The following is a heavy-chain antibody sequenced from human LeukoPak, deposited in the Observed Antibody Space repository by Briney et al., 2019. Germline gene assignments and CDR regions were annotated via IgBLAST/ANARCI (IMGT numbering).Heavy chain of an antibody. J-gene: IGHJ4*02. CDR2: IYYSGST. V-gene: IGHV4-31*03. CDR3: ASNKFRMATTH. CDR1: GGSISSGGYY. D-gene: IGHD5-24*01. Sequence: SETLSLTCTVSGGSISSGGYYWSWIRQHPGKGLEWIGYIYYSGSTYYNPSLRSRVTISVDTSKNQFSLKLSSVTAADTAVYYCASNKFRMATTHWGQGTLVTVSS.